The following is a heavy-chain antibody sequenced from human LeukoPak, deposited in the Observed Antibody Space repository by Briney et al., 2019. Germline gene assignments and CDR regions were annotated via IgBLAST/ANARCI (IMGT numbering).Heavy chain of an antibody. CDR2: INSDGSAT. Sequence: GGSLRLSCAASGFTFSSYWMHWVRQAPGKGLVWVSRINSDGSATSYVDSVKGRFTISRDNAKNTLYLQMNSLRAEDTAAYYCARGVYGSGSYSANSWGQGTLVTVSS. CDR3: ARGVYGSGSYSANS. V-gene: IGHV3-74*01. D-gene: IGHD3-10*01. J-gene: IGHJ4*02. CDR1: GFTFSSYW.